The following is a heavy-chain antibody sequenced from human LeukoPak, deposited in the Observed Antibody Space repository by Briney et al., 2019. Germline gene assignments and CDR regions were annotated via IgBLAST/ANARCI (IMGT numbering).Heavy chain of an antibody. CDR1: GYTFTSYY. V-gene: IGHV1-46*01. D-gene: IGHD3-9*01. CDR3: ARGDDILTGYYSDYNWFDP. J-gene: IGHJ5*02. Sequence: GASVKVSCKASGYTFTSYYMHWVRQASGQGLEWMGIINPSGGSTSYAQKFQGRVTMTRDTSTSTVYMELSSLRSEDTAVYYCARGDDILTGYYSDYNWFDPWGQGTLVTVSS. CDR2: INPSGGST.